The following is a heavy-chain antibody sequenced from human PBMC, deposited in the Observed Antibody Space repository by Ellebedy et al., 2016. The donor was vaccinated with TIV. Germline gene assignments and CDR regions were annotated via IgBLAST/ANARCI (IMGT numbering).Heavy chain of an antibody. CDR1: GASTSAYY. CDR3: ASGFYDSRGYSMPFDY. J-gene: IGHJ4*02. Sequence: MPSETLSLTCTVSGASTSAYYWSCIRQPPGKGLKWIAYFHNSGITNYNPSLKNRVTISVDTSRNQFSLKLTSVTAADTDLYYCASGFYDSRGYSMPFDYWGQGTLVSVSS. CDR2: FHNSGIT. V-gene: IGHV4-59*01. D-gene: IGHD3-22*01.